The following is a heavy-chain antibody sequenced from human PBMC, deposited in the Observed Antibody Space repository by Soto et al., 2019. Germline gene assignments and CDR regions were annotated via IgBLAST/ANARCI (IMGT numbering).Heavy chain of an antibody. D-gene: IGHD2-15*01. CDR2: IIPIFGTA. V-gene: IGHV1-69*13. J-gene: IGHJ6*02. Sequence: VKVSCKASGGTFSSYAISWVRQAPGQGLEWMGGIIPIFGTANYAQKFQGRVTITADESTSTAYMELSSLRSEDTAVYYCALRGVVVVAATRSYYYYGMDVWGQGTTVTVSS. CDR1: GGTFSSYA. CDR3: ALRGVVVVAATRSYYYYGMDV.